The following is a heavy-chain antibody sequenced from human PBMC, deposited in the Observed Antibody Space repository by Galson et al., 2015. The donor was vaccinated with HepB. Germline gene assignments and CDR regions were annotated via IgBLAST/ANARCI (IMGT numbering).Heavy chain of an antibody. Sequence: SVKVSCKASGGTFSSYAISWVRQAPGQGLEWMGRIIPILGIANYAQKFQGRVTITADKSTSTAYMELSSLRSEDTAVYYCARDDEYHSSSWYNWFDPWGQGTLVTVSS. CDR1: GGTFSSYA. CDR3: ARDDEYHSSSWYNWFDP. D-gene: IGHD6-13*01. J-gene: IGHJ5*02. CDR2: IIPILGIA. V-gene: IGHV1-69*04.